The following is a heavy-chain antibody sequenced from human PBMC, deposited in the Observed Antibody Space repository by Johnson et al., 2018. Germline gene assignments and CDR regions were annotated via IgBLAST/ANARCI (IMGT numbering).Heavy chain of an antibody. CDR2: ISGAGYNT. D-gene: IGHD6-19*01. CDR3: TWVNRQQVVRPGIVVAGREDNYHYYMAV. Sequence: EVQLVESGGGLVQPGGSLRLSCAASGFTFSDYAMSWVRQAPGKGLEWVSGISGAGYNTYQADSVQGRFTISRDNSNNTLHLQMSSLRAEDTAVYYCTWVNRQQVVRPGIVVAGREDNYHYYMAVWGKGTTVTVSS. J-gene: IGHJ6*03. V-gene: IGHV3-23*04. CDR1: GFTFSDYA.